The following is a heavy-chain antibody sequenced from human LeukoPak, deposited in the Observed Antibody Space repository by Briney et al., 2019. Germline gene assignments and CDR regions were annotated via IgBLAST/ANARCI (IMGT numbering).Heavy chain of an antibody. CDR2: IYHSGST. Sequence: ASETLSLTCTVSGYSISSGYYWGWIRQPPGKGLEWIGSIYHSGSTYYNPSLKSRVTISVDTSKNQFSLKLSSVTAADTAVYFCARLEGSSGPTFDYWGQGTLVTVSS. J-gene: IGHJ4*02. CDR3: ARLEGSSGPTFDY. CDR1: GYSISSGYY. D-gene: IGHD3-22*01. V-gene: IGHV4-38-2*02.